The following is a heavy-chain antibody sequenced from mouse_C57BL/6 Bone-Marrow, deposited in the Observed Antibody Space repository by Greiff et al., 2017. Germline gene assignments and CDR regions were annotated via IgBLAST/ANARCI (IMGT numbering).Heavy chain of an antibody. CDR2: IHPNSGST. Sequence: QVQLKESGAELVKPGASVKLSCKASGYTFTSYWMHWVKQRPGQGLEWIGMIHPNSGSTNYNEKFKSKATLTVDKSSSTAYMQLSSLTSEDSAVYYCARPVFAYWGQGTLVTVSA. CDR3: ARPVFAY. D-gene: IGHD1-1*01. V-gene: IGHV1-64*01. CDR1: GYTFTSYW. J-gene: IGHJ3*01.